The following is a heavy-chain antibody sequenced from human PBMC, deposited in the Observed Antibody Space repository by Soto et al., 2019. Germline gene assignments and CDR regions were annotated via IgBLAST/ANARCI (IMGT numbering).Heavy chain of an antibody. CDR3: ARGRIPAAIDY. D-gene: IGHD2-2*02. V-gene: IGHV4-34*01. CDR2: INHSGST. J-gene: IGHJ4*02. Sequence: PSETLSLTCAVYGGSFSGYYWSWIRQPPGKGLEWIGEINHSGSTNYNPSLKSRVTISVDTSKNQFSLKLSSVTAADTAVYYCARGRIPAAIDYWGQGTLVTVSS. CDR1: GGSFSGYY.